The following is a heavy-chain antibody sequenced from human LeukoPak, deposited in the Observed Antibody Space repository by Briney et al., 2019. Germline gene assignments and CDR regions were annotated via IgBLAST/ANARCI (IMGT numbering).Heavy chain of an antibody. CDR1: GFSSSIFT. Sequence: GGSLRLSCAASGFSSSIFTFIWVRQAPGKGLEWVSSISSSSSYIYYAASLKGRFSISRDNTRKSQYLEMSSLRAEDTAVYYCATGGRGYDEPLDYWGQGTLVSVSS. V-gene: IGHV3-21*01. J-gene: IGHJ4*02. CDR2: ISSSSSYI. D-gene: IGHD5-12*01. CDR3: ATGGRGYDEPLDY.